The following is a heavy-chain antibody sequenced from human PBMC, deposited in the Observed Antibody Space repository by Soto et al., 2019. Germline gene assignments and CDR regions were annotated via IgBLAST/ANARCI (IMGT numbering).Heavy chain of an antibody. D-gene: IGHD3-3*01. Sequence: PGGSLRLSCAASGFTFSSYAMSWVRQAPGKGLEWVSAISGSGGSTYYADSVKGRFTISRDNSKNTLYLQMNSLRAEDTAVYYCAKGGPQAITIFGVVIQYYFDYWGQGTLVTVSS. CDR2: ISGSGGST. CDR3: AKGGPQAITIFGVVIQYYFDY. V-gene: IGHV3-23*01. CDR1: GFTFSSYA. J-gene: IGHJ4*02.